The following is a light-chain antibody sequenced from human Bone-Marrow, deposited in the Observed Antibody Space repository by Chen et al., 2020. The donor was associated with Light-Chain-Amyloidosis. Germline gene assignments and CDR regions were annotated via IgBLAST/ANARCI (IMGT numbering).Light chain of an antibody. CDR2: DAS. CDR1: QCVSSSY. J-gene: IGKJ1*01. CDR3: QQYGSSPRT. V-gene: IGKV3D-20*01. Sequence: EIVSTQSPPTLSLSRGERPPLSCGASQCVSSSYLAWYQQKPGLAPRLLIYDASSRATGIPDRFSGSGSGTDFTLTISRLEPEDFAVYYCQQYGSSPRTFGQGTKVEIK.